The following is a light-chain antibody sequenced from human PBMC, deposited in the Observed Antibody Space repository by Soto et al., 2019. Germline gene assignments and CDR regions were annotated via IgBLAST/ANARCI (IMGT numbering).Light chain of an antibody. Sequence: EVVLTQSPGTLSLSPGERATLSCRASQSVSSSYLAWYQQKPGQAPRLLIYEASTRATGIPDRFSGSGSGADFTLTNSRLEPEDFAVYYCQQYGNSLYTFGQGTNLEIK. J-gene: IGKJ2*01. V-gene: IGKV3-20*01. CDR3: QQYGNSLYT. CDR1: QSVSSSY. CDR2: EAS.